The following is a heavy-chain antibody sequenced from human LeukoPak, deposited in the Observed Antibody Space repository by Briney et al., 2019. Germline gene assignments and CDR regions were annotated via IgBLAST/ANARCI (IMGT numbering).Heavy chain of an antibody. J-gene: IGHJ4*02. CDR2: ISSSSSTI. CDR3: ARYPFCSGGSCYRYYFDY. Sequence: GGSLRLSCAASGFTFSSYSMNWVRQAPGKGLEWVSYISSSSSTIYYADSVKGRFTISRDNAKNSLYLQMNSLRAEDTAVYYCARYPFCSGGSCYRYYFDYWGQGTLVTVSS. D-gene: IGHD2-15*01. CDR1: GFTFSSYS. V-gene: IGHV3-48*04.